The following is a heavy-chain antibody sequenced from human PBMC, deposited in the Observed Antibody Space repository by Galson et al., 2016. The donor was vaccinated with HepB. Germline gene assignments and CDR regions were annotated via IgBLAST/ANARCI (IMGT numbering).Heavy chain of an antibody. V-gene: IGHV4-61*02. CDR2: IYTSGST. CDR3: ARDLGIVGTTRGAYDI. CDR1: GGSISSGIYY. Sequence: TLSLTCTVSGGSISSGIYYWSWIRQPARKGLERIGRIYTSGSTSYNPSLKRRVTMSIDTSKNEFSLKLTSVTAADTGVYYCARDLGIVGTTRGAYDIWGQGTTVIVSS. J-gene: IGHJ3*02. D-gene: IGHD1-26*01.